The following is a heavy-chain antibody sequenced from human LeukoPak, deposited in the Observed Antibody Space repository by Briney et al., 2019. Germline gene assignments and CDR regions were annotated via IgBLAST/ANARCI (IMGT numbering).Heavy chain of an antibody. D-gene: IGHD3-10*01. CDR2: ISNSGSST. CDR1: GFTFTSYA. J-gene: IGHJ6*02. CDR3: ANTMVRGPYNIDV. Sequence: PGGSLRLSCAASGFTFTSYAMTWVRQAPGKGLEWVSGISNSGSSTYYADSVKGRFTISRDNSKNTLYLQLSSLRAEDTAVYYCANTMVRGPYNIDVWGQGTTVTVSS. V-gene: IGHV3-23*01.